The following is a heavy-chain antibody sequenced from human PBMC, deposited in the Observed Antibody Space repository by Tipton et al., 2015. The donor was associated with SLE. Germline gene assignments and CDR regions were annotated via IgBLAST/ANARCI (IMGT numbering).Heavy chain of an antibody. J-gene: IGHJ6*04. V-gene: IGHV4-34*01. D-gene: IGHD3-3*01. CDR3: ARLQYIFAGMDV. CDR1: GGSFSGKY. Sequence: LSLTCTVYGGSFSGKYWIWIRQPPGKGLEWIGEVNHSGGTNYNPSLKSRVTVSVDTSKNQFSLRLTSVTAADTAVYYCARLQYIFAGMDVWGKGTTVTVSS. CDR2: VNHSGGT.